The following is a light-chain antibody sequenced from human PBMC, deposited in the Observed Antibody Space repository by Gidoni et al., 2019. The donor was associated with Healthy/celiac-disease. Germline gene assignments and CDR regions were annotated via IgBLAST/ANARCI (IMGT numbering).Light chain of an antibody. J-gene: IGKJ1*01. CDR3: QQYYSYPL. CDR2: AAS. CDR1: QGISSY. V-gene: IGKV1-8*01. Sequence: AIRITQSPSSLSASTGDRVTITCRASQGISSYLAWYQQKPGKAPKLLIYAASTLQSGVPSRFSGSGSGTDFTLTISCLQSEDFATYYCQQYYSYPLFXQXTKVEIK.